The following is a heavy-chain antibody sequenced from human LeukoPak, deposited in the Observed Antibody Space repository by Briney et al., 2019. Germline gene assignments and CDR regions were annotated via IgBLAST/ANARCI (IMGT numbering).Heavy chain of an antibody. J-gene: IGHJ4*02. CDR3: AKAGPEEVATGR. V-gene: IGHV3-30*02. CDR2: IRYDGSNK. Sequence: GGSLRLSCAASGFSFSSYWMSWVRQAPGKGLEWVAFIRYDGSNKYYADSVKGRFTISRDNSKNTLYLQMNSLRAEDTAVYYCAKAGPEEVATGRWGQGTLVTVSS. CDR1: GFSFSSYW. D-gene: IGHD5-12*01.